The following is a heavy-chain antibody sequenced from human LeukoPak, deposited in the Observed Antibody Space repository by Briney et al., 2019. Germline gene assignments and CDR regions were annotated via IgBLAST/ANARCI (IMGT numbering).Heavy chain of an antibody. CDR2: INHSGST. V-gene: IGHV4-34*01. Sequence: SETLSLTCAVYGGSFSGYYWSWIRQPPGKGLEWIGEINHSGSTNYNPSLKSRVTISVDTSKNQFSLKLSSVTAADTAVYYCARHGKENFDYWGQGTLVTVSS. J-gene: IGHJ4*02. CDR1: GGSFSGYY. CDR3: ARHGKENFDY. D-gene: IGHD4-23*01.